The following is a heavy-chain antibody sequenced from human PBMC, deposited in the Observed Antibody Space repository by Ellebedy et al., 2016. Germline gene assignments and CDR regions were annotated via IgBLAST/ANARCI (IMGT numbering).Heavy chain of an antibody. CDR1: GGTFSSYA. Sequence: ASVKVSCXASGGTFSSYAISWVRQAPGQGLEWMGGSNNRNHAQKFQGRVTMITDTSTSTAYMELRSLRFDDTAIYYCARETRDRVGTSEAFYDPWGQGTLVTVS. J-gene: IGHJ5*02. V-gene: IGHV1-18*01. CDR3: ARETRDRVGTSEAFYDP. CDR2: SNNR. D-gene: IGHD4-23*01.